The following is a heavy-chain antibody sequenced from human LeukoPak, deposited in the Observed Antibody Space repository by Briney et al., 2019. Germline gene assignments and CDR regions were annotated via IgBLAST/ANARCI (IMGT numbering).Heavy chain of an antibody. Sequence: GGSLRLSCVASGFPFSSYWMTWVRQAPGKGLEWVANIKQDGSEKYYVDSVKGRFTISRDNAKNSLYLQMNSLRAEDTAVYYCARRYFDCWGQGTLVTVSS. V-gene: IGHV3-7*03. CDR2: IKQDGSEK. CDR1: GFPFSSYW. CDR3: ARRYFDC. J-gene: IGHJ4*02.